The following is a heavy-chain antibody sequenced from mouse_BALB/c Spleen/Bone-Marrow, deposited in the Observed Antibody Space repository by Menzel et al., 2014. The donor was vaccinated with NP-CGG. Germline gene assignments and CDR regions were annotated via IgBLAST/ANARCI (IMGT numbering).Heavy chain of an antibody. CDR3: ARRGGYYGAMDC. J-gene: IGHJ4*01. V-gene: IGHV1S81*02. CDR2: INPTNGRS. CDR1: GYIFTNYW. Sequence: VQLQESGAELVKPGASVKLSCKASGYIFTNYWMHWVKQRPGQGLSWIGEINPTNGRSNYNEKFKSKATLTVDTSSSTAYMQLSSLTSEDAAVCYCARRGGYYGAMDCWGQGTSVTVSS. D-gene: IGHD1-1*01.